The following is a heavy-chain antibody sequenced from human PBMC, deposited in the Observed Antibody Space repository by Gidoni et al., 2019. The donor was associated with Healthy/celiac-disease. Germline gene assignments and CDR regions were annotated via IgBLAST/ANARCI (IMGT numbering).Heavy chain of an antibody. CDR3: ARDRVVPAATLADY. CDR1: GFTFSSYS. D-gene: IGHD2-2*01. V-gene: IGHV3-21*01. J-gene: IGHJ4*02. CDR2: ISSSCSYI. Sequence: EVQLVESGGGLVKPGGSLRLSCAASGFTFSSYSMNWVRQAPGKGLKWVSSISSSCSYIYYADSVKGRFTISRDNAKNSLYLQMNSLRAEDTAVYYCARDRVVPAATLADYWGQGTLVTVSS.